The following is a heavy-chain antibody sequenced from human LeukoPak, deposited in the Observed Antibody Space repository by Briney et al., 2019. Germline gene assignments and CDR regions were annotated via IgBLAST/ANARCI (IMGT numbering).Heavy chain of an antibody. CDR2: INWNGGSK. CDR1: GFTLDDYG. J-gene: IGHJ6*03. V-gene: IGHV3-20*04. Sequence: GGSLRLSCAASGFTLDDYGMRGVREARGKGGEWVSGINWNGGSKVYGDCVKGRFTIARENEKKYLYLQMHSLRAEDTALYSCAREGAYSYGWGPMDVWGKGTTVTVSS. D-gene: IGHD5-18*01. CDR3: AREGAYSYGWGPMDV.